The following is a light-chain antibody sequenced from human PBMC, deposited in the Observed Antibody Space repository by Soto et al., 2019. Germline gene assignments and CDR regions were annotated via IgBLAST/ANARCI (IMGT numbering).Light chain of an antibody. J-gene: IGLJ3*02. CDR2: IISDGSH. CDR1: SEHSHYA. CDR3: QTWGTGIRV. Sequence: QSVLTQSPSASASLGASVRLTCSLSSEHSHYAIAWHQQQPEKGPRYLMKIISDGSHNKGDGVPDRFSGSSSGAERYLTISSLQSEDEADYYCQTWGTGIRVFGGGTKLTVL. V-gene: IGLV4-69*01.